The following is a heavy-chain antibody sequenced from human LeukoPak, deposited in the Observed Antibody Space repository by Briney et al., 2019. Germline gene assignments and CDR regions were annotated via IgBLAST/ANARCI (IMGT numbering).Heavy chain of an antibody. Sequence: SVKVSCKTSGGSFSSYAISLVRQATGQGLEWMGGIIPNSGTPTYAQKFQGRVTITADDSTTTVYMEVRSLRYEDTAVFYCARGVVPDATVFTCFDPWGQGTLVTVSS. CDR1: GGSFSSYA. CDR2: IIPNSGTP. J-gene: IGHJ5*02. CDR3: ARGVVPDATVFTCFDP. V-gene: IGHV1-69*13. D-gene: IGHD2-2*01.